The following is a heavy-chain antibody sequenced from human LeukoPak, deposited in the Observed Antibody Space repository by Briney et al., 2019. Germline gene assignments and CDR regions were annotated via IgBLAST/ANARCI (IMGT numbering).Heavy chain of an antibody. J-gene: IGHJ4*02. CDR3: ARSYSYGYRMFDY. V-gene: IGHV4-59*08. D-gene: IGHD5-18*01. CDR2: IYYSEST. CDR1: GGSISSYY. Sequence: PSETLSLTCTVSGGSISSYYWSWIRQPPGKGLEWIGNIYYSESTNYNPSLKSRVTISVDTSKNQFSLKLSSVTAADTAVYYCARSYSYGYRMFDYWGQGTLVTVSS.